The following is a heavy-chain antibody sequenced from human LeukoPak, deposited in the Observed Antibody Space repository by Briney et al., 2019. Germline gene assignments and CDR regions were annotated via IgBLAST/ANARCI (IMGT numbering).Heavy chain of an antibody. CDR2: IGTAGDT. CDR3: VRDLTGENAFDI. Sequence: RGSLRLSCAASGFTFSSYEMHWVRQATGKGLEWVSGIGTAGDTYYPDSVKGRFTISREDDKNSLYLQMHSLRAGDTAVYYCVRDLTGENAFDIWGQGTMVTVSS. J-gene: IGHJ3*02. CDR1: GFTFSSYE. V-gene: IGHV3-13*01. D-gene: IGHD3-16*01.